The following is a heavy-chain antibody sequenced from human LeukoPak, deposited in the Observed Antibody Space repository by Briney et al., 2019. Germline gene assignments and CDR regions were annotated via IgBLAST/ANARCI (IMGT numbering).Heavy chain of an antibody. Sequence: SGKVSCKASGYTFTSYGISWVRQAPGQGLECLGWISAYNGNTNYEQKLQGRVTMTTDTSTSTAYMELRSMRSDDTAVYYCARDFVFGNSFDYWGQGTLVTVSS. CDR1: GYTFTSYG. J-gene: IGHJ4*02. V-gene: IGHV1-18*01. D-gene: IGHD4-23*01. CDR2: ISAYNGNT. CDR3: ARDFVFGNSFDY.